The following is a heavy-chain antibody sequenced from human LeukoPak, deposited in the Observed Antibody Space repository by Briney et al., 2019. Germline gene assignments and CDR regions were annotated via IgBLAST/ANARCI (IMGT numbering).Heavy chain of an antibody. CDR1: GGTFSSYA. CDR3: ARGQDYYDSSGYSLVLGY. J-gene: IGHJ4*02. Sequence: SVKVSCKASGGTFSSYAISWVRQAPGQGLEWMGGIIPIFGTANYAQKFQGRVTITTDESTSTAYMELSSLRPEDTAVYYCARGQDYYDSSGYSLVLGYWGQGTLVTVSS. V-gene: IGHV1-69*05. D-gene: IGHD3-22*01. CDR2: IIPIFGTA.